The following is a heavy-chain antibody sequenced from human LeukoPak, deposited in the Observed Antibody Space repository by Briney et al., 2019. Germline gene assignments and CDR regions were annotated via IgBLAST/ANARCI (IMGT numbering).Heavy chain of an antibody. Sequence: GGSLRLSCTASGFTFGDNAMSWVRQAPGKGLEWVGFIRSKAYGGTTEYAASVKGRFTISRDDSKSIAYLQINSLKTEDTAVYYCTRDQIDCSSTSCYWYFDYWGQGTLVTVSS. D-gene: IGHD2-2*01. CDR3: TRDQIDCSSTSCYWYFDY. CDR2: IRSKAYGGTT. CDR1: GFTFGDNA. V-gene: IGHV3-49*04. J-gene: IGHJ4*02.